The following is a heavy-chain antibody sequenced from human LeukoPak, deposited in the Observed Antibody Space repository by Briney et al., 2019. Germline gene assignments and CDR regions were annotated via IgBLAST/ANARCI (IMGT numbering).Heavy chain of an antibody. J-gene: IGHJ3*02. D-gene: IGHD3-22*01. CDR3: ARSYDSSGYDAFDI. V-gene: IGHV4-59*01. Sequence: SETLSLTCTVSGGSISSYYWSWIRQPPGKGLEWIGYIYYSGSTNYNPSLKSRVTISVDTSKNQFSLKLSSVTAAGTAVYYCARSYDSSGYDAFDIWGQGTMVTVSS. CDR1: GGSISSYY. CDR2: IYYSGST.